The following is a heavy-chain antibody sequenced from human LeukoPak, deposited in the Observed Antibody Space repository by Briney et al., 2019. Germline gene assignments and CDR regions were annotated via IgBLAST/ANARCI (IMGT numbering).Heavy chain of an antibody. CDR2: ISAYNGNT. V-gene: IGHV1-18*01. Sequence: ASVKVSCKTSGYSFISYGISWVRQAPGQGLEWMGWISAYNGNTNYAQKLQGRVIMTTDTSTNTAYMELRSLRSDDTAVYFCAKDYGNDAAAAIWDYWGQGTLVTVSS. J-gene: IGHJ4*02. D-gene: IGHD2-2*01. CDR1: GYSFISYG. CDR3: AKDYGNDAAAAIWDY.